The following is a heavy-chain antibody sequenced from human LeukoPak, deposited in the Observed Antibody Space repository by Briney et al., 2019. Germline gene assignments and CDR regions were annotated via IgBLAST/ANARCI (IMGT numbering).Heavy chain of an antibody. CDR3: VIVIFGVVIDN. D-gene: IGHD3-3*01. CDR1: GGSISSYY. J-gene: IGHJ4*02. CDR2: IYYSGST. Sequence: SETLSLTCTVSGGSISSYYWSWIRQPPGKGLEWIGYIYYSGSTNYNPSLKSRVTISVDTSKNQFSLKLSSVTAADTAVYYCVIVIFGVVIDNWGEGALVTVSS. V-gene: IGHV4-59*01.